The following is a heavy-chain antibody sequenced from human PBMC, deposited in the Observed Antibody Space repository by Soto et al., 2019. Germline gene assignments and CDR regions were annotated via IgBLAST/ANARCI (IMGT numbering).Heavy chain of an antibody. Sequence: ASETLSLTCTVSGGSISSGGYYWSWIRQHPGKGLEWIGYIYYSGSTYYNPSLKSRVTISVDTSKNQFSLKLSSVTAADTAVYYCARVHCISTSCYVGHIGSIDWFDPWGQGTLVTVSS. J-gene: IGHJ5*02. CDR1: GGSISSGGYY. CDR3: ARVHCISTSCYVGHIGSIDWFDP. D-gene: IGHD2-2*01. V-gene: IGHV4-31*03. CDR2: IYYSGST.